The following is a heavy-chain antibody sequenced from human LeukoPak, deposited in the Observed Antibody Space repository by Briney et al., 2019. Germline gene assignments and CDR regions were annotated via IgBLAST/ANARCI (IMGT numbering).Heavy chain of an antibody. CDR1: GFTFSSYS. D-gene: IGHD1-26*01. CDR2: ISSSNSYI. J-gene: IGHJ4*02. CDR3: AKALVGATWEGDY. V-gene: IGHV3-21*01. Sequence: GGSLRLSCAASGFTFSSYSMNWVRQAPGKGLEWVSYISSSNSYIYYADSVKGRFTISRDNAKNSLYLQMNSLRAEDTAVYYCAKALVGATWEGDYWGQGTLVTVSS.